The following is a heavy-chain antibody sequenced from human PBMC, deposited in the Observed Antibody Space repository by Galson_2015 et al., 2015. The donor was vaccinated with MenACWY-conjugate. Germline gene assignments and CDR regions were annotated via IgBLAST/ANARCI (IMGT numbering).Heavy chain of an antibody. CDR2: ISWDGGKT. J-gene: IGHJ4*02. CDR1: GFIFDDYS. CDR3: ANLAVSGRGY. Sequence: SLRLSCAASGFIFDDYSMHWVRQAPGKGLEWVSLISWDGGKTYYADSVKGRFTISRDNSKNSLYLQMNSLRTEDTALYYCANLAVSGRGYWGQGTLVTVSS. D-gene: IGHD6-19*01. V-gene: IGHV3-43*01.